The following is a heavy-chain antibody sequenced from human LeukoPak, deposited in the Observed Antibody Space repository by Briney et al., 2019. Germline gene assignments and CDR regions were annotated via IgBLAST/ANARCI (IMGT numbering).Heavy chain of an antibody. J-gene: IGHJ4*02. V-gene: IGHV3-7*03. CDR3: ARITIVRGVIMDY. D-gene: IGHD3-10*01. Sequence: GGSLRLSCAASGFTFSSYWMSWVRQAQGKGLEWVANIKQDGSEKYYVDSVKGRFTISRDNAKNSLYLQMNSLRAEDTAVYYCARITIVRGVIMDYWGQGTLVTVSS. CDR2: IKQDGSEK. CDR1: GFTFSSYW.